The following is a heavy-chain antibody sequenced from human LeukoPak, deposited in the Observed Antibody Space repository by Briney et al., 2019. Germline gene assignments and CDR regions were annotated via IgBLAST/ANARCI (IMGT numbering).Heavy chain of an antibody. CDR3: ARIGAYSDLDY. Sequence: PGGSLRLSCAASGFTFISYEMNWVRQAPGKGLEWVSYISSSGSSIYYADCVKGRFTISRDNAKNSLYLQMNSLRAEDTAVYYCARIGAYSDLDYWGQGTLVTVSS. V-gene: IGHV3-48*03. J-gene: IGHJ4*02. D-gene: IGHD3-10*01. CDR2: ISSSGSSI. CDR1: GFTFISYE.